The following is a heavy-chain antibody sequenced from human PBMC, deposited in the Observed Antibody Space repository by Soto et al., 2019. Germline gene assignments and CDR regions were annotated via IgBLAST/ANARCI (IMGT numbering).Heavy chain of an antibody. CDR3: AKDISHSSGGRFLGMDV. V-gene: IGHV3-43*01. Sequence: QAGGSLRLSCAASGFTFDDYTMHWVRQAPGKGLEWVSLISWDGGSTYYADSVKGRFTISRDNSKNSLYLQMNSLRTEDTALYYCAKDISHSSGGRFLGMDVWGQGTTVTVSS. J-gene: IGHJ6*02. CDR2: ISWDGGST. CDR1: GFTFDDYT. D-gene: IGHD6-19*01.